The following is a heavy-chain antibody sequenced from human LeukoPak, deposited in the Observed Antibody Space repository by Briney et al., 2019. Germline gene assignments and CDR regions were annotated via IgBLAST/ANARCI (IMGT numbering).Heavy chain of an antibody. V-gene: IGHV1-2*02. Sequence: VASVKVSCKASGYTFTGYYMHWVRQAPGQGLEWMGWINPNSGGTNYAQKFQGRVTMTRDTSISTAYMELSRLRSDDTAVYYCARDRMVRGAREAQHWGQGTLVTVSS. CDR2: INPNSGGT. CDR1: GYTFTGYY. CDR3: ARDRMVRGAREAQH. J-gene: IGHJ1*01. D-gene: IGHD3-10*01.